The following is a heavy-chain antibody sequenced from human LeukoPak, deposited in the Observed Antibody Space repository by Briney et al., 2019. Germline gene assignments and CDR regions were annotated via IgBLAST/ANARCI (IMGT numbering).Heavy chain of an antibody. D-gene: IGHD6-19*01. J-gene: IGHJ5*02. Sequence: SETLSLXCTVSGGSISSGDYYWSWIRQPPGKGLEWIGYIYYSGSTYYNPSLKSRVTISVDTSKNQFSLKLSSVTAADTAVYYCARHRQVYSSGWYSEWFDPWGQGTLVTVSS. CDR2: IYYSGST. V-gene: IGHV4-30-4*08. CDR3: ARHRQVYSSGWYSEWFDP. CDR1: GGSISSGDYY.